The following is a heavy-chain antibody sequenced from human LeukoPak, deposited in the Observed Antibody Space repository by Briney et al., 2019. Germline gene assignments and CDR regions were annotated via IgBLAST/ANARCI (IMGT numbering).Heavy chain of an antibody. D-gene: IGHD5-12*01. CDR3: ATQRGVATTDAFDI. Sequence: GGSLRLSCAASGFTFSSYWMSWVRQAPGKGLEWVANIKQDGSEKYYVDSVKGRFTISRDNAKNSLYLQMNSLRAEDTAVYYCATQRGVATTDAFDIWGQGTMVTVSS. CDR2: IKQDGSEK. J-gene: IGHJ3*02. CDR1: GFTFSSYW. V-gene: IGHV3-7*01.